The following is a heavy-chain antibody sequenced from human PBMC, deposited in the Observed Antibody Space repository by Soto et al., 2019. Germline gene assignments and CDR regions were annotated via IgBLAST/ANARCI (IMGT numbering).Heavy chain of an antibody. Sequence: SVKVSCKASGFTFSSSGIHWVRQARGQRLEWIGWIVVGSGNTNYAQKFQERVTITRDVSTNTAYMELTSLRAEDTAVYYCAKDSGGCSGGSCYFVDYWGQGTLVTVSS. CDR1: GFTFSSSG. CDR3: AKDSGGCSGGSCYFVDY. D-gene: IGHD2-15*01. J-gene: IGHJ4*02. V-gene: IGHV1-58*02. CDR2: IVVGSGNT.